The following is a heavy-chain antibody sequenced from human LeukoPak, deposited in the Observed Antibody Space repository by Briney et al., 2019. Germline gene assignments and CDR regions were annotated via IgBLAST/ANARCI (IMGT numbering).Heavy chain of an antibody. CDR1: GFTFSSYG. J-gene: IGHJ4*02. D-gene: IGHD6-19*01. Sequence: GRSLRLSCAASGFTFSSYGMHWVRQAPGKGLEWVEVIWYDGSNKYYADSVKGRFTISRDNSKNTLYLQMNSLRAEDTAVYYCARDLRKFQWLPSYFDYWGQGTLVTVSS. CDR2: IWYDGSNK. V-gene: IGHV3-33*01. CDR3: ARDLRKFQWLPSYFDY.